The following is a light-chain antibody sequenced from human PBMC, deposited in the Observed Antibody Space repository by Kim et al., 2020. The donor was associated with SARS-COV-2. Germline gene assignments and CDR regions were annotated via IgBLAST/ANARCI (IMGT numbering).Light chain of an antibody. Sequence: ELTQPPSVSVSPGQTASIPCSGDKLGHKYACWYQQKPGQSPVLVIYQDTKRPSGIPERFSGSNSGNTATLTISGTQAMDEADYYCQAWDSNTAHYVFGPGTKVTVL. V-gene: IGLV3-1*01. CDR1: KLGHKY. CDR3: QAWDSNTAHYV. CDR2: QDT. J-gene: IGLJ1*01.